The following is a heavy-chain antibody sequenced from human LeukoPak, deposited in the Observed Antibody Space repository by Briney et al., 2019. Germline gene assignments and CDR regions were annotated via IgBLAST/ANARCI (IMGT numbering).Heavy chain of an antibody. Sequence: PGGSLRLSCTASGFTLSSCAMSWVRQAPGKGLEWVSAISGSGGSTYYADSVKGRFTISRDNSKNTLYLQMNSLRAEDTAVYYCAKESNLVGATRGGAFDYWGQGTLVTVSS. J-gene: IGHJ4*02. CDR1: GFTLSSCA. CDR2: ISGSGGST. CDR3: AKESNLVGATRGGAFDY. D-gene: IGHD1-26*01. V-gene: IGHV3-23*01.